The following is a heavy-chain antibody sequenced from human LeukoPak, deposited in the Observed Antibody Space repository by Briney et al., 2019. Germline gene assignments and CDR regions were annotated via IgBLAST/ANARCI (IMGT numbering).Heavy chain of an antibody. J-gene: IGHJ5*02. V-gene: IGHV5-51*01. CDR3: ARSYSGSWAGFDP. CDR2: IYPGDSDT. CDR1: GYSFINYW. D-gene: IGHD6-13*01. Sequence: GESLKISCKGSGYSFINYWVGWVRQMPGKGLEWMGIIYPGDSDTRYSPSFQGQVTISADKSISTAYLQWSSLKASDTAMYYCARSYSGSWAGFDPWGQGTLVTVSS.